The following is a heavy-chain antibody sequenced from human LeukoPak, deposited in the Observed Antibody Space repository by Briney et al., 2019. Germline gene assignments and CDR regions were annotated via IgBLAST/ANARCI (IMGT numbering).Heavy chain of an antibody. CDR3: ARDRGYSTFDY. CDR1: GGSFSDYY. V-gene: IGHV3-7*01. D-gene: IGHD4-23*01. Sequence: PSETLSLTCAVYGGSFSDYYWSWIRQSPGKGLEWVANIKEDGSEINYVDSVKGRFTISRDNAKNSLYLQMNSLRVDDTAVYYCARDRGYSTFDYWGQGTLVTVSS. J-gene: IGHJ4*02. CDR2: IKEDGSEI.